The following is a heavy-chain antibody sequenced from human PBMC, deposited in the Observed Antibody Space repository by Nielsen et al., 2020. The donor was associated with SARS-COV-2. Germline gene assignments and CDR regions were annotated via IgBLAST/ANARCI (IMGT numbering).Heavy chain of an antibody. J-gene: IGHJ5*02. V-gene: IGHV3-7*05. CDR1: GFTFSSYW. CDR2: IKQDGSEK. Sequence: GESLKISCAASGFTFSSYWMSWVRQAPGKGLEWVANIKQDGSEKYYVDSVKGRFTISRDNAKNSLYLQMNSLRAEDTAVYYCATGPQLRQQNWFDPWGQGTLVTVSS. CDR3: ATGPQLRQQNWFDP. D-gene: IGHD5-18*01.